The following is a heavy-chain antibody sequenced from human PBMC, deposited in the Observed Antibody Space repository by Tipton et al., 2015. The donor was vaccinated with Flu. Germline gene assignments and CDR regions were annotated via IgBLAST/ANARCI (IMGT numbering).Heavy chain of an antibody. CDR2: IYYSGST. CDR3: ARARRGGSYRYHYYNGMDV. V-gene: IGHV4-59*01. Sequence: TLSLTCTVSGGSISSYYWSWIRQPPGKGLEWIGYIYYSGSTNYNPSLKSRVTISVDTSKNQFALKLNSVTAADTAVYYCARARRGGSYRYHYYNGMDVWGQGTTVTVSS. J-gene: IGHJ6*02. D-gene: IGHD3-16*02. CDR1: GGSISSYY.